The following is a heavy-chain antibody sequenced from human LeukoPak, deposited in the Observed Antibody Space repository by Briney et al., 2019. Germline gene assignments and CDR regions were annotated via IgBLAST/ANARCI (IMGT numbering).Heavy chain of an antibody. CDR2: ISAYNGNT. Sequence: ASVKVSCKASGYTFTSYGISWVRQAPGQGLEWMGWISAYNGNTNYAQKFQGRVTMTRNTSISTAYMELSSLRSEDTAVYYCARGGGAVAGRYNWFDPWGQGTLVTVSS. D-gene: IGHD6-19*01. CDR3: ARGGGAVAGRYNWFDP. J-gene: IGHJ5*02. V-gene: IGHV1-18*01. CDR1: GYTFTSYG.